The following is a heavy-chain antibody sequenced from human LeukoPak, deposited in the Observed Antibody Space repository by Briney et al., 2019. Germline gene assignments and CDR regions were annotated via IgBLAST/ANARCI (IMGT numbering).Heavy chain of an antibody. CDR2: IYYSGST. CDR1: GGSISSYY. J-gene: IGHJ3*02. Sequence: SETLSLTCTVSGGSISSYYWSWIRQPPGKGLEWIGYIYYSGSTNYNPSLKSRVTISVDTSKNQFSLKLSSVTAADTAVYYCARGDYGNAFDIWGQGTMVTVSS. CDR3: ARGDYGNAFDI. V-gene: IGHV4-59*12. D-gene: IGHD4-17*01.